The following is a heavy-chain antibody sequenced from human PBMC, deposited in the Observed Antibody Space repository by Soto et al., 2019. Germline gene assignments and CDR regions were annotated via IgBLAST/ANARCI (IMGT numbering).Heavy chain of an antibody. CDR1: GGTFSSYA. Sequence: ASVKVSCKAPGGTFSSYAISWVRQAPGQGLEWMGGIIPIFGTANYAQKFQGRVTITADKSTSTAYMELSSLRSEDTAVYYCARVYSSSWYVPYYYGMDVWGQGTTVTVSS. J-gene: IGHJ6*02. CDR2: IIPIFGTA. D-gene: IGHD6-13*01. V-gene: IGHV1-69*06. CDR3: ARVYSSSWYVPYYYGMDV.